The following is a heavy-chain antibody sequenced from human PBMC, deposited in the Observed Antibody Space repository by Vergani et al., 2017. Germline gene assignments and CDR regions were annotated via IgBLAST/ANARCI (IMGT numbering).Heavy chain of an antibody. CDR3: ATKSCARPGFQIGYFRE. Sequence: QVHLVESGGGVVQPGWSLRLSCVVSGFTSSYYGMHWVRQAPGKGLEWVAVISYDGTQKYYADSVKGRFTISRDNSKSTLYLQMNSLRTEDTAVYYCATKSCARPGFQIGYFREWGQGTLVTVSS. CDR1: GFTSSYYG. CDR2: ISYDGTQK. V-gene: IGHV3-30*03. D-gene: IGHD2-2*02. J-gene: IGHJ1*01.